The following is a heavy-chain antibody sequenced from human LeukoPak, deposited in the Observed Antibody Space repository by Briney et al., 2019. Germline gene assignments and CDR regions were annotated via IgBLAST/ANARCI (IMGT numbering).Heavy chain of an antibody. CDR3: ARETGSSYYYYMDV. D-gene: IGHD6-6*01. CDR2: IYTSGST. J-gene: IGHJ6*03. Sequence: SQTLSLTCTVSGGSISSGSYYWSWIRQPAGKGLEWIGRIYTSGSTNYNPSLKSRVTISVDTSKNQFSLKLSSVTAADTAVYYCARETGSSYYYYMDVWGKGTTVTVSS. V-gene: IGHV4-61*02. CDR1: GGSISSGSYY.